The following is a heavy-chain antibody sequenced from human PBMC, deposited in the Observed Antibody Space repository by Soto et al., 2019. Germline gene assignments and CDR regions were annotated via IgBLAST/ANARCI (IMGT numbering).Heavy chain of an antibody. J-gene: IGHJ4*02. CDR3: ARSRDGYNHGYS. D-gene: IGHD5-12*01. Sequence: QVQLVESGGDVVQPGRSLRLSCEGSGFIFRTYGMHWVRQAPGKGLEWVAVIWHDGSERHYADSVKDRFTISRDNSKNTLYLEMNSLKPADTARYYCARSRDGYNHGYSWSQGTLVTVSS. CDR1: GFIFRTYG. V-gene: IGHV3-33*01. CDR2: IWHDGSER.